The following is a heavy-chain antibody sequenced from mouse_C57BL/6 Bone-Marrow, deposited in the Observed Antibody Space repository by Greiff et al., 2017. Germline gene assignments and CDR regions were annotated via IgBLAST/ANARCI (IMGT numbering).Heavy chain of an antibody. D-gene: IGHD2-2*01. CDR1: GFSFTGYY. CDR3: ARGLRSMDY. Sequence: VQLQQSGPELVKPGASVKISCKASGFSFTGYYMYWVKQSHGNMLDWIGYIYPYNGVSSYNQKFKGKATLTVDKSSCTAYMQLRSLTSEISSVYYCARGLRSMDYWGQGTTVTVSS. J-gene: IGHJ4*01. CDR2: IYPYNGVS. V-gene: IGHV1-31*01.